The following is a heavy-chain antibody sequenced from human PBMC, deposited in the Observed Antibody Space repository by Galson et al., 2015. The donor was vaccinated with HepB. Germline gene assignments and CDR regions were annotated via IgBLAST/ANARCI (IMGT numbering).Heavy chain of an antibody. J-gene: IGHJ4*02. CDR1: GFTFSSYE. CDR3: ARVYYYDSSGYDY. Sequence: SLRLSCAASGFTFSSYEMNWVRQAPGKGLEWVSYISSSGSTIYYADSVKGRFTISRDNAKNSLYLQMNSLRAEDTAVYFCARVYYYDSSGYDYWGQGTLVTVSS. CDR2: ISSSGSTI. V-gene: IGHV3-48*03. D-gene: IGHD3-22*01.